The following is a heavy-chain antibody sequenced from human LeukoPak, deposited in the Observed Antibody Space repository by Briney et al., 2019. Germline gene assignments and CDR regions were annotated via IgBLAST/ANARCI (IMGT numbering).Heavy chain of an antibody. CDR2: IYTSGST. V-gene: IGHV4-61*02. Sequence: SETLSLTCTVSGGSISSGSYYWRWIRQPAGKGLQWIGRIYTSGSTNYNPSLKSRVTISVDTSKNQFSLRLSSVTAADTAVYYCARNDYSNYVDYWGQGTLVTVSS. CDR1: GGSISSGSYY. J-gene: IGHJ4*02. D-gene: IGHD4-11*01. CDR3: ARNDYSNYVDY.